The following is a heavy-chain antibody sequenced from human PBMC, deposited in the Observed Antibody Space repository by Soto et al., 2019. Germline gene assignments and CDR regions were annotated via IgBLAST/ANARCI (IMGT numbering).Heavy chain of an antibody. CDR1: GFTFDDYG. V-gene: IGHV3-20*04. CDR3: ARDLELERKDTAMVGY. D-gene: IGHD5-18*01. J-gene: IGHJ4*02. Sequence: EVQLVESGGGVVRPGGSLRLSCAASGFTFDDYGMSWVRQAPGKGLEWVYGINWNGGSTGYADSVKGRFTISRDNAKTSLYLQMNSLRAEDTALYYCARDLELERKDTAMVGYWGQGTLVTVSS. CDR2: INWNGGST.